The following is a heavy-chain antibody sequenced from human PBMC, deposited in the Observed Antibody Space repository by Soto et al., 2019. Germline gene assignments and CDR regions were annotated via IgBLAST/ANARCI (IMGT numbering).Heavy chain of an antibody. V-gene: IGHV3-74*01. CDR3: VTGWSES. Sequence: GGSLRLSCVVSGFTFSFSWMHWVRQGPGKGLVWVSRMNPDGSAINYADSVKGRFTTSRDNAKNILYLQMNSLRAEDTALYYCVTGWSESWGQGTLVTVSS. J-gene: IGHJ1*01. CDR1: GFTFSFSW. CDR2: MNPDGSAI. D-gene: IGHD2-15*01.